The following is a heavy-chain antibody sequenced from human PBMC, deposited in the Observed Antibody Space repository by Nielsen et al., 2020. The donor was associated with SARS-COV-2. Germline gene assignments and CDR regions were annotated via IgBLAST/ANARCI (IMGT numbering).Heavy chain of an antibody. D-gene: IGHD3-10*01. Sequence: GGSLRLSCAASGFTFSSYSMNWVRQAPGKGLEWVSSISSSSSYIYYADSVKGRFTISRDNAKNSLYLQMNSLRAEDTAVYYCVRDWSSGSGSSYYYYGMDVWGQGTTVTVSS. V-gene: IGHV3-21*01. CDR1: GFTFSSYS. CDR3: VRDWSSGSGSSYYYYGMDV. J-gene: IGHJ6*02. CDR2: ISSSSSYI.